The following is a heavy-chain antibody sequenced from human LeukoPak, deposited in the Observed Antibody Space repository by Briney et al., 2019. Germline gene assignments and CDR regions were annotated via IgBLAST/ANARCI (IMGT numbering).Heavy chain of an antibody. CDR2: INHSGST. CDR3: ARERGYSYGYQIDY. Sequence: SETLSLTCAVYGGSFSGYYWSWIRQPPGKGLEWIGEINHSGSTNYNPSLKSRLTISVDTSKNQFSLRLSSVTAADTAIYYCARERGYSYGYQIDYWGQGTLVTVSS. J-gene: IGHJ4*02. V-gene: IGHV4-34*01. D-gene: IGHD5-18*01. CDR1: GGSFSGYY.